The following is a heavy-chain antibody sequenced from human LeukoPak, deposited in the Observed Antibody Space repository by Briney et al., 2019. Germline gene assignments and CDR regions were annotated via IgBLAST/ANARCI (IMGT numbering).Heavy chain of an antibody. CDR1: GFTFSSYG. J-gene: IGHJ4*02. V-gene: IGHV3-23*01. CDR2: VTGGGDTT. D-gene: IGHD2-8*01. Sequence: PGGSLRLSCAASGFTFSSYGMSWVRQAPGKGLEWVSAVTGGGDTTYYADSVRGRFTISRDNSKNTLYLQMNSLRAEDTAVYYCAKMLGYFDYWGQGTLVTVSS. CDR3: AKMLGYFDY.